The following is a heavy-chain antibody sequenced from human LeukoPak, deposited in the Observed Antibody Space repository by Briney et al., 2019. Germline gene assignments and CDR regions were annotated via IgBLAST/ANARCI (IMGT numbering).Heavy chain of an antibody. CDR2: INPSGAGT. V-gene: IGHV1-46*01. Sequence: ASVKVSCKASGYTFTDYYMHWVRQAPGKGLEWMGLINPSGAGTSYAQNFQGRVNMTRDTSTSTVYMELSSLRSEDTAFYYCARGVHGRVYDSNPHYGHYWGQGALVTVSS. CDR1: GYTFTDYY. J-gene: IGHJ4*02. D-gene: IGHD3-22*01. CDR3: ARGVHGRVYDSNPHYGHY.